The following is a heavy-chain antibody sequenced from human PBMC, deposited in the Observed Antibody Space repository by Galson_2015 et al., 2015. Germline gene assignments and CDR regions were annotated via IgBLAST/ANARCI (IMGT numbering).Heavy chain of an antibody. Sequence: SATLSLTCAVSDSSIRDGYYWGWIRQPPGKGLEWIGNIYHSGSTYYNPSLEGRVPLSVDTSKNQFSLKLNSVTAADTAVYYCARARAYLGSFNYYMDVWGKGTTVTVSS. CDR1: DSSIRDGYY. J-gene: IGHJ6*03. D-gene: IGHD6-19*01. CDR2: IYHSGST. V-gene: IGHV4-38-2*01. CDR3: ARARAYLGSFNYYMDV.